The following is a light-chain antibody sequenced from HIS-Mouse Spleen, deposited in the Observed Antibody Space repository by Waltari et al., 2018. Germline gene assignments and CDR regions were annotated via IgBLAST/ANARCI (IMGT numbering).Light chain of an antibody. CDR3: QQSYSTPPELT. CDR1: QSISSY. V-gene: IGKV1-39*01. CDR2: AAS. J-gene: IGKJ4*01. Sequence: DTQVTQSPSSLSASVGDRVTISCRASQSISSYLNWYQQKPGKAPKLLIYAASSLPSGVPSRFSGSGSGTDFTLTISSLQPEDFATYYCQQSYSTPPELTFGGGTKVEIK.